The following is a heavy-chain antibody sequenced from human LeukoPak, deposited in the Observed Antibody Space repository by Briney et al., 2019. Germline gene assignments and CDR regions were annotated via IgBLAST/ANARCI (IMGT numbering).Heavy chain of an antibody. V-gene: IGHV1-46*01. CDR3: ARDALQMNTAMVVSPGYYFDY. CDR1: GYTFTSYY. Sequence: ASVKVSCKASGYTFTSYYMHWVRQAPGQGLEWMGIINPSGGGTSYAQKFQGRVTMTRGTSTSTVYMELSSLRSEDTAVYYCARDALQMNTAMVVSPGYYFDYWGQGTLVTVSS. D-gene: IGHD5-18*01. J-gene: IGHJ4*02. CDR2: INPSGGGT.